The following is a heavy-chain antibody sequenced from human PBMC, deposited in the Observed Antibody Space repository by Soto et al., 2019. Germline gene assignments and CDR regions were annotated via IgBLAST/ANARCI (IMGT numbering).Heavy chain of an antibody. CDR2: ISSSSTYI. Sequence: EVQLVESGGGLVKPGWSLRLSCAASGFTFSTYSMNWVRQTPGKGLGWVSSISSSSTYIYYADSVKGRFTISRDNAKNSLYLQMNSLRGEDTAVYYCARGIAVADTWWYDPWGQGTLVTVSS. CDR1: GFTFSTYS. D-gene: IGHD6-19*01. V-gene: IGHV3-21*01. J-gene: IGHJ5*02. CDR3: ARGIAVADTWWYDP.